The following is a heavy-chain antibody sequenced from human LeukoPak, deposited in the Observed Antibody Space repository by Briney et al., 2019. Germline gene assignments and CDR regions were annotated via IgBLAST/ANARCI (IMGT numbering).Heavy chain of an antibody. CDR1: GGSFSGYY. CDR2: INHSGST. D-gene: IGHD3-10*02. J-gene: IGHJ4*02. V-gene: IGHV4-34*01. Sequence: SETLSLTCAVYGGSFSGYYWSWIRQPPGKGLEWIGEINHSGSTNYNPSLKSRVTISVDTSKNQFSLKLSSVTAADTAVYYCARISRLFRDFDYWGQGTLVTVSS. CDR3: ARISRLFRDFDY.